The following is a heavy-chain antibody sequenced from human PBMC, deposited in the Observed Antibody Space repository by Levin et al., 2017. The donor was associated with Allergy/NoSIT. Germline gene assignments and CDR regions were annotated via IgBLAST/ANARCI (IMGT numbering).Heavy chain of an antibody. Sequence: GESLKISCAASGFTFSDYYMSWIRQAPGKGLEWVSYISSSGNTRYYADSVKGRFTISRDNAKNSLYLQMNSLRAEDTAVYYCARDSLTVFYTSGNYYPDYWGQGTLATVSS. D-gene: IGHD3-10*01. CDR2: ISSSGNTR. CDR1: GFTFSDYY. J-gene: IGHJ4*02. CDR3: ARDSLTVFYTSGNYYPDY. V-gene: IGHV3-11*01.